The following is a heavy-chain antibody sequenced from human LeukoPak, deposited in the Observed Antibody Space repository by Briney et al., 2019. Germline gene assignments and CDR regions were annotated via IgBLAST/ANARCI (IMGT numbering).Heavy chain of an antibody. D-gene: IGHD2-2*01. CDR1: GFTFGDYA. Sequence: PGGFLRLSCTASGFTFGDYAMSWVRQAPGKGLEWVSAISGSGGSTYYADSVKGRFTISRDNSKNTLYLQMNSLRAEDTAVYYCAKALGYCSSTSCRYYYYYMDVWGKGTTVTVSS. V-gene: IGHV3-23*01. CDR3: AKALGYCSSTSCRYYYYYMDV. CDR2: ISGSGGST. J-gene: IGHJ6*03.